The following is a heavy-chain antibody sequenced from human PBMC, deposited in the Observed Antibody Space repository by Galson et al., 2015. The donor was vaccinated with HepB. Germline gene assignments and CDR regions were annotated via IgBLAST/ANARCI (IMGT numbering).Heavy chain of an antibody. D-gene: IGHD1-26*01. Sequence: SGYTFTTYTISWVRRAPGQGLEWMGWISAYNGNTNYAQKFQGRVTMTTDTSTSTAYMELRSLRSDDTAVYYCAREGWELSYFDYWGQGSLVTVSS. CDR3: AREGWELSYFDY. CDR1: GYTFTTYT. CDR2: ISAYNGNT. J-gene: IGHJ4*02. V-gene: IGHV1-18*01.